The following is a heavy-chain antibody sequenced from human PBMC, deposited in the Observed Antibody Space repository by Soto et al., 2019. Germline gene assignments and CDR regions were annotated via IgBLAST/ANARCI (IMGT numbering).Heavy chain of an antibody. V-gene: IGHV1-69*02. CDR3: ARAGSGAYWSSTSSDAFDI. D-gene: IGHD2-2*01. CDR1: GGTFSSYT. J-gene: IGHJ3*02. CDR2: IIPILGIA. Sequence: QVQLVQSGAEVKKPWSSVKVSCKASGGTFSSYTISWVRQAPGQGLEWMGRIIPILGIANYAQKFQGRVTITADKSTSTAYMELSSQRSEDTAVYYCARAGSGAYWSSTSSDAFDIWGQGTMVTVSS.